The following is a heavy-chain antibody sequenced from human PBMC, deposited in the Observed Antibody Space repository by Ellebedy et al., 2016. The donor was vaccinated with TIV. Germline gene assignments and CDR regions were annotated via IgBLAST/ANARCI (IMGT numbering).Heavy chain of an antibody. CDR1: GFTFDNYA. V-gene: IGHV3-9*01. J-gene: IGHJ4*02. Sequence: SLKISXAASGFTFDNYAMHWVRQRPGKALEWVSGISWDSDRIAYADSVKGRFTISRDNAKNSLCLQMNSLRAEDTAVYYCAREGCGGDCYSDYFDYWGQGTLVAVSS. CDR3: AREGCGGDCYSDYFDY. CDR2: ISWDSDRI. D-gene: IGHD2-21*02.